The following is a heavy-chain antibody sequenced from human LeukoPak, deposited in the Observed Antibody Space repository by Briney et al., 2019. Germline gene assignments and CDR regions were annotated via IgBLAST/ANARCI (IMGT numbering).Heavy chain of an antibody. Sequence: ASVKVSCKASGGTFSSYAISWVRQAPGQGLEWMGRIIPFLGITNYSQRFQGRVTITADKSTNTAYMELSSLRSEDTAVYYCARGGYYDSSGSNWFDPWGQGTLVTVSS. D-gene: IGHD3-22*01. CDR3: ARGGYYDSSGSNWFDP. J-gene: IGHJ5*02. CDR2: IIPFLGIT. CDR1: GGTFSSYA. V-gene: IGHV1-69*04.